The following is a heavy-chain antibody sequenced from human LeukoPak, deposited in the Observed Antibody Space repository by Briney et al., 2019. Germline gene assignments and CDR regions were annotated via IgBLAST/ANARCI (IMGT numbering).Heavy chain of an antibody. D-gene: IGHD5-12*01. CDR1: GFIFTNYF. J-gene: IGHJ4*02. V-gene: IGHV3-7*01. CDR3: AKDLIVATY. Sequence: GGSLRLSCAASGFIFTNYFMSWVRQAPGKGLEWVASIKHDGSEKYYVDSVRGRFTISRDNTMNSLYLQMSGLRAEDTAVYYCAKDLIVATYWGQGTLVTVSS. CDR2: IKHDGSEK.